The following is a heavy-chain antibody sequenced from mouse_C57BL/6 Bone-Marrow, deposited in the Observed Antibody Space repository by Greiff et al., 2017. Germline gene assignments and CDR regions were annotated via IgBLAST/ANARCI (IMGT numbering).Heavy chain of an antibody. Sequence: QVQLQQPGTELVKPGASVKLSCKASGYTFTSYWMHWVKQRPGQGLEWIGKINPCNGGTNYNEKFKSKATLTVDKSSSTAYMQLSSLTSEDSAIYECARWATVVAADWYFDVWGTGTTVTVAS. V-gene: IGHV1-53*01. CDR3: ARWATVVAADWYFDV. CDR2: INPCNGGT. CDR1: GYTFTSYW. J-gene: IGHJ1*03. D-gene: IGHD1-1*01.